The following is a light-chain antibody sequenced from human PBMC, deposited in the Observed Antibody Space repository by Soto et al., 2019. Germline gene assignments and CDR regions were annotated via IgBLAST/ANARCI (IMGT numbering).Light chain of an antibody. J-gene: IGKJ5*01. CDR1: QSISNN. Sequence: EIVMTQSPATLSVSPGERATLSCWASQSISNNLAWYQQKPGQAPRLLIYGASTRATGVPARFSGSGSGTEFTLSISSLQSEDFAIYYCQHYNNWSAFGQGTRLE. CDR2: GAS. CDR3: QHYNNWSA. V-gene: IGKV3-15*01.